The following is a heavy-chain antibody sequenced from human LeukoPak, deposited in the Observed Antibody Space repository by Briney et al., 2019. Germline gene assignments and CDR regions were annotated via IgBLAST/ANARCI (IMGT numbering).Heavy chain of an antibody. Sequence: GGSLRLSCAASGFTFSSYEMNWVRQAPGKGLEWVSYISSSGSTICYADSVKGRFTISRDNAKNSLYLQMNSLRAEDTAVYYCARVWFGEFDYYYYGMDVWGQGTTVTVSS. CDR3: ARVWFGEFDYYYYGMDV. V-gene: IGHV3-48*03. CDR2: ISSSGSTI. D-gene: IGHD3-10*01. J-gene: IGHJ6*02. CDR1: GFTFSSYE.